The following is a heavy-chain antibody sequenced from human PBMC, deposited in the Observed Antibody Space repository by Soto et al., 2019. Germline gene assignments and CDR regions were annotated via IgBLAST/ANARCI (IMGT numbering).Heavy chain of an antibody. Sequence: QVRLQESGPGLVKPSQTLSLTCIVSGASISTGGYYWSWIRQHPGKGLELIGYIYHSGTTYYNPSLESRLSISAASSKNLLSLNLTSVTAADTAIYYCARAPAPCWFDPWGQGTLVTVSS. CDR3: ARAPAPCWFDP. V-gene: IGHV4-31*03. J-gene: IGHJ5*02. CDR1: GASISTGGYY. CDR2: IYHSGTT.